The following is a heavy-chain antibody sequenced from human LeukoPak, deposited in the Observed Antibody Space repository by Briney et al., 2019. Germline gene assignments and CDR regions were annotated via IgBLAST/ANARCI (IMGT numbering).Heavy chain of an antibody. CDR3: AKDHIVASNNYYCYYMDV. CDR2: INSDGGST. J-gene: IGHJ6*03. D-gene: IGHD5-12*01. V-gene: IGHV3-74*01. CDR1: GFTFSSYW. Sequence: PGGSLRLSCAASGFTFSSYWMHWVRQAPGKGLVWVSRINSDGGSTSYTDSVKGRFTISRDNAKNTLYLQMNSLRAEDTAVYYCAKDHIVASNNYYCYYMDVWGKGTTVTISS.